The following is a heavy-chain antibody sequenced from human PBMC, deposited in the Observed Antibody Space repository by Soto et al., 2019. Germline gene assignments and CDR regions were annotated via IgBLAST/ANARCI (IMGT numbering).Heavy chain of an antibody. V-gene: IGHV3-30*18. Sequence: QVQLVASGGGVVQPGRSLRLSCAASGFTFSSYGMHWVRQAPGKGLEWVAVISYDGSNKYYADSVKGRFTISRDNSKSTLYLQMHSLRAEDAAVYYCAKAMGFVDTAMVYFDYWGQGTLVTVSS. D-gene: IGHD5-18*01. CDR1: GFTFSSYG. CDR2: ISYDGSNK. J-gene: IGHJ4*02. CDR3: AKAMGFVDTAMVYFDY.